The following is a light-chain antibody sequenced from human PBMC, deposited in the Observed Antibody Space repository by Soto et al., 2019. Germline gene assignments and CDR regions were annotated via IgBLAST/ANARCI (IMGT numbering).Light chain of an antibody. CDR3: QSYDSSLSGSGV. J-gene: IGLJ1*01. CDR1: SSNIGAGYD. Sequence: VVTQPPSVSGAPGQRVTISCTGSSSNIGAGYDVHWYQQLPGAAPKLLIYGNYKRPSGVPDRFSGSKSGASASLAITGLQAEDEADYYCQSYDSSLSGSGVFGTGTKVTVL. V-gene: IGLV1-40*01. CDR2: GNY.